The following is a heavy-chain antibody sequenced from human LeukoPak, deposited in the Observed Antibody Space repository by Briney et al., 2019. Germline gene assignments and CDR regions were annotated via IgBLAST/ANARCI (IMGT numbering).Heavy chain of an antibody. Sequence: SETLSLTCAVYGGSFSGYYWSWIRQPPGKGLEWIGEINHSGSTNYNPSLKSRVTISVDTSKNQFSLKLSSVTAADTAVYYCARHGGWLYPTGWYFDLWGRGTLVTVSS. V-gene: IGHV4-34*01. D-gene: IGHD3-16*02. CDR1: GGSFSGYY. J-gene: IGHJ2*01. CDR2: INHSGST. CDR3: ARHGGWLYPTGWYFDL.